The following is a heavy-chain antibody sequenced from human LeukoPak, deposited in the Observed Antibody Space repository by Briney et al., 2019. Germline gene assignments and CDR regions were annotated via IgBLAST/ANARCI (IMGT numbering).Heavy chain of an antibody. CDR2: IYYSGST. J-gene: IGHJ5*02. D-gene: IGHD2-21*01. CDR1: GGSISSYY. Sequence: SETRSLICTVSGGSISSYYWSWIRQPPGKGLEWIGYIYYSGSTNYNPSLKSRVTISVDTSKNQFSLKLSSVTAADTAVYYCARVPCDGCGGGFDPWGQGTLVTVSS. V-gene: IGHV4-59*01. CDR3: ARVPCDGCGGGFDP.